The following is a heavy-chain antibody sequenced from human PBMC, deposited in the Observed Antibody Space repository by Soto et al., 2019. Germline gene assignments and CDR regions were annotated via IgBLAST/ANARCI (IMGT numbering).Heavy chain of an antibody. CDR2: LQTDGSHP. V-gene: IGHV3-74*01. J-gene: IGHJ4*02. CDR1: GFTFDYYW. D-gene: IGHD2-21*02. CDR3: ARGGDPDY. Sequence: EVQLVESGGGLVQPGGSLRLSCVASGFTFDYYWMHWVRQAPGEGLMWVSWLQTDGSHPDYADSVKGRFTISRDNAKNTRYLQMNNLSAEDAAVYYCARGGDPDYWGQGNLVTVSS.